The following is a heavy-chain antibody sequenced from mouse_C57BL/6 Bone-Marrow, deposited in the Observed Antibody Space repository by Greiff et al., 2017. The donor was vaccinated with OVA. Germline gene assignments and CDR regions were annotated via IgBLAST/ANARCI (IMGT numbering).Heavy chain of an antibody. CDR1: GFTFSSYA. CDR3: ARDRGGITVVEGLYYLDS. Sequence: EVMLVESGGGLVKPGGSLKLSCAASGFTFSSYAMSWVRQTPEKRLEWVATISDGGSYTYYPDNVKGRFTITRDNAKNNLYLQMSHLKSEDTAMYYCARDRGGITVVEGLYYLDSWGQGTTLTVSS. D-gene: IGHD1-1*01. V-gene: IGHV5-4*01. CDR2: ISDGGSYT. J-gene: IGHJ2*01.